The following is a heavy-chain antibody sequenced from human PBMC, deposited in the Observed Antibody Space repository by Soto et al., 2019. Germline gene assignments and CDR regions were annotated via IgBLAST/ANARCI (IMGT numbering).Heavy chain of an antibody. J-gene: IGHJ5*02. CDR1: GGSISSGAYY. V-gene: IGHV4-31*03. CDR2: IYHSGST. D-gene: IGHD3-9*01. CDR3: ARAYYDILTGSYWFDP. Sequence: SETLSLTCTVSGGSISSGAYYWSWIRQHPGKGLEWIGYIYHSGSTYYNPSLKSRVTISVDTSKNQFSLKLSSVTAADTAVYYCARAYYDILTGSYWFDPWGQGTLVTVSS.